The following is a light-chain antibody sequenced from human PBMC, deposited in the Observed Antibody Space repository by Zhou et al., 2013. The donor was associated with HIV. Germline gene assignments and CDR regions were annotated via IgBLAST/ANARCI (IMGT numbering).Light chain of an antibody. J-gene: IGKJ2*01. Sequence: DIQMTQSPSTLSASVGDRVTITCRASQSIGSWLAWYHQKPGKAPKLLIYKASNLESGVPSRFSGSGSGTDFTLTISSLQPDDFATYYCQHYDSYSCYFGQGTKLEIK. CDR2: KAS. V-gene: IGKV1-5*03. CDR1: QSIGSW. CDR3: QHYDSYSCY.